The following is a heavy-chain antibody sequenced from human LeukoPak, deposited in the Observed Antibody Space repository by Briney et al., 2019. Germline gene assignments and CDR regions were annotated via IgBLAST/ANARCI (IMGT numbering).Heavy chain of an antibody. J-gene: IGHJ4*02. CDR1: GFTFSSYA. CDR3: AREKDTAMVFDY. Sequence: GGSLRLSCAASGFTFSSYAMHWVRQAPGKGLEWVAVISYDGSNKYYADSVKGRFTIPRDNSKNTLYLQMNSLRAEDTAVYFCAREKDTAMVFDYWGQGTLVTVSS. CDR2: ISYDGSNK. V-gene: IGHV3-30-3*01. D-gene: IGHD5-18*01.